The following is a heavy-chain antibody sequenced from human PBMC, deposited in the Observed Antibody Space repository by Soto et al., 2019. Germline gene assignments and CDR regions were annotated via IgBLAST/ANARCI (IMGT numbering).Heavy chain of an antibody. CDR2: IYYSGST. D-gene: IGHD3-10*01. Sequence: QLQLQESGPGLVKPSETLSLTCTVSGGSISSSSYYWGWIRQPPGKGLEWIGSIYYSGSTYYNPSLKCQVTISVDTSKNQCSRKRSSVTAPDTAVYYCARLGDTPGDPFDYWCQGTLVTVSS. CDR3: ARLGDTPGDPFDY. V-gene: IGHV4-39*01. CDR1: GGSISSSSYY. J-gene: IGHJ4*02.